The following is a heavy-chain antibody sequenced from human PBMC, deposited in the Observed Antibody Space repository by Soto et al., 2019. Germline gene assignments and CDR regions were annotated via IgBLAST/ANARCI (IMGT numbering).Heavy chain of an antibody. CDR1: GFTFSSYA. D-gene: IGHD5-18*01. CDR3: AKDGIVDTAMDYYFDY. Sequence: PGGSLRLSCAASGFTFSSYAMSWVRQAPGKGLEWVSAISGSGGSTYYADSVKGRFTISRDNSKNTLYLQMNSLRAEDTAVYYCAKDGIVDTAMDYYFDYWGQGTLVTVSS. CDR2: ISGSGGST. V-gene: IGHV3-23*01. J-gene: IGHJ4*02.